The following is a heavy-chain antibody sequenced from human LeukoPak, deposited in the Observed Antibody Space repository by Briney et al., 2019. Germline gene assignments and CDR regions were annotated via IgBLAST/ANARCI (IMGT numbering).Heavy chain of an antibody. CDR2: ITWSSDTI. J-gene: IGHJ3*01. CDR3: VKTTGTNDAFDV. V-gene: IGHV3-9*01. D-gene: IGHD1-1*01. Sequence: GGSLRLSCAASGFTFDDYDMHWVRQAPGKGLEWVSSITWSSDTIHYADSVKGRFTISRDNAKNSLYLQMYSLRAEDTALYYCVKTTGTNDAFDVWGQGTMVTVSS. CDR1: GFTFDDYD.